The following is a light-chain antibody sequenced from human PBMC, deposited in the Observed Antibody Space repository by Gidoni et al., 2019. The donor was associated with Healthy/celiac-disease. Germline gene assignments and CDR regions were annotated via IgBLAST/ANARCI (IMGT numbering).Light chain of an antibody. CDR2: WAS. CDR3: QQYYSTPRALT. CDR1: QSVLYSSNNKNY. J-gene: IGKJ4*01. Sequence: DIVMTQSPDSLAVSLGERATINCKSSQSVLYSSNNKNYLAWYQQKPGQPPKLLIYWASTRESGVPDRFSGSWSGTDFTLTISSLQAEDVAVYYCQQYYSTPRALTFGGGTKVEIK. V-gene: IGKV4-1*01.